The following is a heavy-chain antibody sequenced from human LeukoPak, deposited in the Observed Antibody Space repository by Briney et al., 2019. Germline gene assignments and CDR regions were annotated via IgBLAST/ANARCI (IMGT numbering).Heavy chain of an antibody. J-gene: IGHJ5*02. CDR2: IYYSGST. Sequence: SETLSPTCTVSGGSISSSSYYWGWIRQPPGKGLEWIGSIYYSGSTYYNPSLKSRVTISVDTSKNQFSPKLSSETAADTAVYYCARHEGPYYDFWSGYLNWFDPWGQGTLVTVSS. CDR3: ARHEGPYYDFWSGYLNWFDP. V-gene: IGHV4-39*01. CDR1: GGSISSSSYY. D-gene: IGHD3-3*01.